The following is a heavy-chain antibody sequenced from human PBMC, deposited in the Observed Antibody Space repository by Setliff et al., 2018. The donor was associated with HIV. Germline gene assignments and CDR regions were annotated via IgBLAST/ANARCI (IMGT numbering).Heavy chain of an antibody. J-gene: IGHJ6*03. CDR3: ARGSYYEYYYYMDV. V-gene: IGHV4-4*07. Sequence: ETLSLTCTVSGGSISSYYWSWIRQPAGKGLEWIGRIYTSGSTNYNPSLKSRVTMSVDTSKNQFSLKLSSVTAADTAVYYCARGSYYEYYYYMDVWGKGTTVTVSS. CDR2: IYTSGST. CDR1: GGSISSYY. D-gene: IGHD1-26*01.